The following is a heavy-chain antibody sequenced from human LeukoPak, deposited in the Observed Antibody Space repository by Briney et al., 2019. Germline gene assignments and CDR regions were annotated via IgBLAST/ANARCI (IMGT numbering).Heavy chain of an antibody. CDR1: GGTFSSYA. V-gene: IGHV1-69*01. D-gene: IGHD3-22*01. Sequence: SVKVSCKASGGTFSSYAISWVRQAPGQGLEWMGGIIPIFGTANYAQKFQGRVTITADESTSTAYMELSSLRSEDTAVYYCARESYDSSGYYYDTLFDYWGQGTLVTVSS. CDR3: ARESYDSSGYYYDTLFDY. CDR2: IIPIFGTA. J-gene: IGHJ4*02.